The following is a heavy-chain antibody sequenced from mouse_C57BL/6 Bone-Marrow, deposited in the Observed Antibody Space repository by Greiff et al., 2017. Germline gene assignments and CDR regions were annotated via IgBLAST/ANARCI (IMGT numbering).Heavy chain of an antibody. CDR1: GYTFTDYY. D-gene: IGHD2-4*01. CDR2: INPYNGGT. Sequence: VQLQQSGPVLVKPGASVKMSCKASGYTFTDYYMNWVKQSHGKSLEWIGVINPYNGGTSYNQKFKGKATLTVDKSSSTAYMELNSLTSEDSAVYYCARWRLRRGGNAMDYWGQGTSVTVSS. V-gene: IGHV1-19*01. CDR3: ARWRLRRGGNAMDY. J-gene: IGHJ4*01.